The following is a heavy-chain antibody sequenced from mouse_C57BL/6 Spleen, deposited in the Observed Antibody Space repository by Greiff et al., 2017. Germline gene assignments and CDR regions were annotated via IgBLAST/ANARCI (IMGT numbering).Heavy chain of an antibody. Sequence: QVQLQQSGAELVKPGASVKISCKASGYAFSSYWMNWVKQRPGKGLEWIGQIYPGDGDTNYNGKFKGKATLTADKSSSTAYMQLSRLTSEDSAVYCCARGYGNYGYFGVWGTGTTVTVSS. CDR2: IYPGDGDT. J-gene: IGHJ1*03. CDR3: ARGYGNYGYFGV. D-gene: IGHD2-1*01. CDR1: GYAFSSYW. V-gene: IGHV1-80*01.